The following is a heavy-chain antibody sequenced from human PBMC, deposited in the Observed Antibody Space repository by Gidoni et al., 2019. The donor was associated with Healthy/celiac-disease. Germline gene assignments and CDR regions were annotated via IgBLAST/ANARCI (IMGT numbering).Heavy chain of an antibody. Sequence: EVQLLESGGGLVQPGGSLRLSCAASGFTFSSYAMSWVRQAPGKGLEWVSAISGSGGSTYYADSVKGRFTISRDKSKNTLYLQMNSLRAEDTAVYYCARSIAARPGPGGSWGQGTLVTVSS. CDR1: GFTFSSYA. CDR2: ISGSGGST. D-gene: IGHD6-6*01. J-gene: IGHJ4*02. V-gene: IGHV3-23*01. CDR3: ARSIAARPGPGGS.